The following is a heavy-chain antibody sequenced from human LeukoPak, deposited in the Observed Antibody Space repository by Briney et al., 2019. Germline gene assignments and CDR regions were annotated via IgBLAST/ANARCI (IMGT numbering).Heavy chain of an antibody. D-gene: IGHD5-12*01. CDR2: ISDSGDST. Sequence: GGSLRLSCVASGFTFSNYAMSWVRQAPGKALEWVSGISDSGDSTYYADSVKGRFTISRDNSKNTLYLQMNSLRAEDTAIYYCAKTKIVATFFDYWGQETLVTVSS. V-gene: IGHV3-23*01. CDR3: AKTKIVATFFDY. CDR1: GFTFSNYA. J-gene: IGHJ4*02.